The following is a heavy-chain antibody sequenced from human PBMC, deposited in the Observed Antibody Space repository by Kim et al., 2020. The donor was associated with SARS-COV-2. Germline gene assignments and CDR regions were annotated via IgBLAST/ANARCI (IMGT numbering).Heavy chain of an antibody. J-gene: IGHJ5*02. V-gene: IGHV5-10-1*01. CDR3: ARHPLSGKGGWFDP. D-gene: IGHD3-10*01. Sequence: SPSCQGHVTISADKSISTAYLQWSSLKASDTAMYYCARHPLSGKGGWFDPWGQGTLVTVSS.